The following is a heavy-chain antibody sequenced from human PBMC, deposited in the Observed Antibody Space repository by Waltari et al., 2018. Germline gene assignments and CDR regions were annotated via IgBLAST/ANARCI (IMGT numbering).Heavy chain of an antibody. D-gene: IGHD3-10*01. J-gene: IGHJ4*02. CDR1: GGSFSGYY. CDR2: INHSGST. Sequence: QVQLQQWGAGLLKPSETLSLTCAVYGGSFSGYYWSWIRQPPGKGLEWIGEINHSGSTNDNPSLKSRVTISVDTSKNQFSLKLSSVTAADTAVYYCARRGYFYGSGSYYGYWGQGTLVTVSS. V-gene: IGHV4-34*01. CDR3: ARRGYFYGSGSYYGY.